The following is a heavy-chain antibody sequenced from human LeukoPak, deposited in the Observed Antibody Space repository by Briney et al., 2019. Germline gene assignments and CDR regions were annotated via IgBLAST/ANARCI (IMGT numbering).Heavy chain of an antibody. CDR1: GGTFSSYA. CDR2: IIPIFGTA. CDR3: ARDRVPDYYGAFDI. V-gene: IGHV1-69*05. D-gene: IGHD3-10*01. J-gene: IGHJ3*02. Sequence: SVKVSCKASGGTFSSYAISWVRRAPGQGLEWMGGIIPIFGTANYAQKFQGRVTITTDESTSTAYMELSSLRSEDTAVYYCARDRVPDYYGAFDIWGQGTMVTVSS.